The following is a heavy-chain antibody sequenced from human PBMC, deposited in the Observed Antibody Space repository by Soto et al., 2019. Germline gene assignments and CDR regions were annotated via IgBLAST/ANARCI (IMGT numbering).Heavy chain of an antibody. Sequence: SETLSLTCTVAGGSIGGYCWSWIRQPAGKALEWIGRIYTSGSTTYNPSLKSRVTMSVDTSKNHFSLKLSSVTAADTAVYYCARVGHNSNDVEHYYYGMDVWRQGNTVTGSS. CDR1: GGSIGGYC. V-gene: IGHV4-4*07. CDR2: IYTSGST. D-gene: IGHD1-20*01. J-gene: IGHJ6*02. CDR3: ARVGHNSNDVEHYYYGMDV.